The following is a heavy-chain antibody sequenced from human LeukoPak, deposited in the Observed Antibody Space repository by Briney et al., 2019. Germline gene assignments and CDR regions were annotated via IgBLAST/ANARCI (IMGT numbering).Heavy chain of an antibody. CDR3: AREPTAAGYVDY. Sequence: GGSLRLSCAASGFTFTTNAWSWFRQGQGKGLEWVSAISGSGTRTYYADSVKGRFTVSRDNSKNTLYLQMNSLRAEDTAIYYCAREPTAAGYVDYWGQGTLATVSS. CDR2: ISGSGTRT. D-gene: IGHD3-16*01. CDR1: GFTFTTNA. J-gene: IGHJ4*02. V-gene: IGHV3-23*01.